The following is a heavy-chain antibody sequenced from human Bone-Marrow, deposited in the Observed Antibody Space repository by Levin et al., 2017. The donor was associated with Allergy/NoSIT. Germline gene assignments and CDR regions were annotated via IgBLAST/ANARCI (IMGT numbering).Heavy chain of an antibody. CDR3: ARGSGSNPGLSDPFEF. CDR1: GYNFAYFW. V-gene: IGHV5-51*03. Sequence: GASVKVSCEGSGYNFAYFWIGWVRQVPGKGLEWMGIIYPSNSDTEYGPSFQGQVAISADNSISTAYLQWSSLKASDTAMYFCARGSGSNPGLSDPFEFWGQGTTVTVSS. CDR2: IYPSNSDT. D-gene: IGHD1-26*01. J-gene: IGHJ3*01.